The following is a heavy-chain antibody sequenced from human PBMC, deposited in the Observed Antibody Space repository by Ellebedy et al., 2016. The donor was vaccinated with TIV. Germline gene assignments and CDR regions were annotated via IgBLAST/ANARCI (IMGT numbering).Heavy chain of an antibody. V-gene: IGHV4-4*02. CDR2: IFHSGRT. D-gene: IGHD3-10*01. J-gene: IGHJ4*02. Sequence: GSLRLSXAVSGVSVSSSNWWSWVRRTPGKGLEWIGEIFHSGRTNYNPSLKSRVTISVDKSKNEISLRLTSVAAADTAVYYCARNVWFGELSDPFYFDYWGQGRLVTVSS. CDR1: GVSVSSSNW. CDR3: ARNVWFGELSDPFYFDY.